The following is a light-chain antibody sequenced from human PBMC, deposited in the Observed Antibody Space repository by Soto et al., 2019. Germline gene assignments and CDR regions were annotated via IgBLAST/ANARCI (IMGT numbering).Light chain of an antibody. V-gene: IGKV1-5*03. Sequence: DIQMTQYPSTLSASVGDRVTITCRASQSVGTWFAWYQQKPGKAPKLLIYKASGLESGVPSRFTGSGSGTEFTLTISSLQPDDFATYYCQQYNTFSWTFGRGTKVDIK. CDR2: KAS. J-gene: IGKJ1*01. CDR3: QQYNTFSWT. CDR1: QSVGTW.